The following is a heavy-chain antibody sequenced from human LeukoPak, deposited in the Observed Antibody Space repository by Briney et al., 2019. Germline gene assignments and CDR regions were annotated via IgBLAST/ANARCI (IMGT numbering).Heavy chain of an antibody. D-gene: IGHD3-22*01. CDR2: ISGSGGST. J-gene: IGHJ4*02. V-gene: IGHV3-23*01. Sequence: GGSLRLSCAASGFTFSSYAMSWVRQAPGKGLEWVSAISGSGGSTYYADSVKGRFTISRDNSKNTLYLQMNSLRAEDTAVYYCAKRHFLPNYYDSSGYYDYGGQGTLVTVSS. CDR3: AKRHFLPNYYDSSGYYDY. CDR1: GFTFSSYA.